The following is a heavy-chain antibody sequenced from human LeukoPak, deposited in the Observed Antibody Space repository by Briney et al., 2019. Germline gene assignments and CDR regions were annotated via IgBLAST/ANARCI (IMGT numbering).Heavy chain of an antibody. CDR3: ATYSILNAREFRY. CDR1: GFTFSSYA. V-gene: IGHV3-7*01. Sequence: GGSLRLSCAAAGFTFSSYAMSWVRQAPGKGLEWVANVQHIGGETYYVDSVKGRFTISRDNAKNSVYLQMNSLGADDTAVYYCATYSILNAREFRYWGQGTLVTVTS. J-gene: IGHJ1*01. CDR2: VQHIGGET. D-gene: IGHD4-11*01.